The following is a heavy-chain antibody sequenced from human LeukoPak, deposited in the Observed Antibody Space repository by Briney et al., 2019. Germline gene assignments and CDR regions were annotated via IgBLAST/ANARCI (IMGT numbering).Heavy chain of an antibody. D-gene: IGHD5-12*01. CDR2: MSYSGIP. J-gene: IGHJ3*02. Sequence: SETLSLTCTVPSGSVSSYSWSWIRQPPGKGLEWIGSMSYSGIPNYNPSVKSRVTMSVDTSKNQFSLKLSSVTAADTAVYYCARHGGETIVAMILHAFDIWGPGTMATVSS. V-gene: IGHV4-59*08. CDR3: ARHGGETIVAMILHAFDI. CDR1: SGSVSSYS.